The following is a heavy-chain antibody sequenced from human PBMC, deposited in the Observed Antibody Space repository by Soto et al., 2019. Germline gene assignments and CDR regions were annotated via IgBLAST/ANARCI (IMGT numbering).Heavy chain of an antibody. D-gene: IGHD3-10*01. V-gene: IGHV3-48*02. J-gene: IGHJ4*02. CDR3: ARSLDFRGHFDY. CDR2: ITSSSVTI. Sequence: GGSLRLSFAASGFTFSSYNMNWVRQAPGKGLEWVSSITSSSVTIYYADSVKGRFTISGDNAKNSLFLQMNSLRDEDTAVYYCARSLDFRGHFDYWGQGTLVTVSS. CDR1: GFTFSSYN.